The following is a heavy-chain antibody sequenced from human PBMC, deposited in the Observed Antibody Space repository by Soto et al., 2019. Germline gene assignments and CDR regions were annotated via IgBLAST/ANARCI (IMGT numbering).Heavy chain of an antibody. J-gene: IGHJ3*02. CDR2: IYHSGST. V-gene: IGHV4-4*02. CDR3: ARVKADAFDI. CDR1: GGSIGSSNW. Sequence: PSETLSLTCAVSGGSIGSSNWWSWVRQPPGKGLEWIGEIYHSGSTNYNPSLKSRVTMSVDKSKNQFSLKLSSVTAADTAVYYCARVKADAFDIWGQGTMVTVSS.